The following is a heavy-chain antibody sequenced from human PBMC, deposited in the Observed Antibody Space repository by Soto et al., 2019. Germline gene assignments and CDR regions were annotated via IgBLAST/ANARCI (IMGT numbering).Heavy chain of an antibody. D-gene: IGHD3-10*02. Sequence: QVQLVQSGAEVKKPGSSVKVSCKASGGTFSSYTISWVRQAPGQGLEWMGRIIPILGIANYAQKFQGRVTITADKSRSTAYMERSSLRAGDTAVYYWAGGLDRGYVRGGFDYWGQGTLVTVSS. CDR3: AGGLDRGYVRGGFDY. V-gene: IGHV1-69*02. CDR1: GGTFSSYT. CDR2: IIPILGIA. J-gene: IGHJ4*02.